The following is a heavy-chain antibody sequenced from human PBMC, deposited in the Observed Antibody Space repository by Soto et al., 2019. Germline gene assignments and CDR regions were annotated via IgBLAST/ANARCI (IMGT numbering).Heavy chain of an antibody. Sequence: QVQLVQSGAEVKKPESSVKGSCKAPGGTLSTYAIRWVRQAPGQGLEWMGGIIPMFGIANYAQRFQDRVTITADESTNTVYMELSSLRSEDTAVYFCASGIQLWLRRINNGYSGWGQGTLVTVSS. CDR1: GGTLSTYA. J-gene: IGHJ4*02. CDR3: ASGIQLWLRRINNGYSG. V-gene: IGHV1-69*12. D-gene: IGHD5-18*01. CDR2: IIPMFGIA.